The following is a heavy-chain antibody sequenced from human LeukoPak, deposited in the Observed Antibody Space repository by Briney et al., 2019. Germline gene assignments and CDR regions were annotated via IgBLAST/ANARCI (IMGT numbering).Heavy chain of an antibody. CDR1: GVSIGFYY. CDR3: ARYTGAVGYY. Sequence: SETLSFTCTVSGVSIGFYYWTWIRQPPGKGLEWIGYIYYTGSTNYNPSLKSRVTISVDASKNQVSLKLTSVTAADTAVYYCARYTGAVGYYWGQGTLVTVSS. CDR2: IYYTGST. D-gene: IGHD3-22*01. V-gene: IGHV4-59*01. J-gene: IGHJ4*02.